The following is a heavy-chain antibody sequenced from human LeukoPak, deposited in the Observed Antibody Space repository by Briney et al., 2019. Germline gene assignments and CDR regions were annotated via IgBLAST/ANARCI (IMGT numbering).Heavy chain of an antibody. D-gene: IGHD2-2*01. CDR2: IHHSGST. CDR1: GGSISSTNW. V-gene: IGHV4-4*02. CDR3: VRDYCSRSTCWGYDY. J-gene: IGHJ4*02. Sequence: SGTLSLTCAVSGGSISSTNWWNWVRQPPGKGLEWIGEIHHSGSTNYNPSLKSRVTISVDKSRNQFSLKLNSLTAADTAVYYRVRDYCSRSTCWGYDYWGQGTLVTVSS.